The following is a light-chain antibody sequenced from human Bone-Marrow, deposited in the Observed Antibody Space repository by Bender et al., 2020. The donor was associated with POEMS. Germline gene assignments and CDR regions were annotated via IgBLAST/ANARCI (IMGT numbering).Light chain of an antibody. J-gene: IGLJ2*01. CDR1: SSDVGGYNY. V-gene: IGLV2-14*01. CDR2: DVS. CDR3: TSYTTTNTLL. Sequence: QSALTQPASVSGSPGQSITISCTGTSSDVGGYNYVSWYQQHPGKAPKLMIYDVSNRPSGVSNRFSGSKSGNTASLTISGLQPEDEADYYCTSYTTTNTLLFGGGTKLTVL.